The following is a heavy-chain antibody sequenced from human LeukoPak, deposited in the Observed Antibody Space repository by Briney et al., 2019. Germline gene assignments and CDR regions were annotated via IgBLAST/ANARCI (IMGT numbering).Heavy chain of an antibody. CDR2: ISGSGGST. CDR1: GFTFSSYA. CDR3: AKEYGRWLQLSTFDY. Sequence: PGGSLRLSCAVSGFTFSSYAMSWVRQAPGKGLEWVSAISGSGGSTYYADSVKGRFTISRDNSKNTLYLQMNSLRAEDTAVYYCAKEYGRWLQLSTFDYWGQGTLVTVSS. V-gene: IGHV3-23*01. D-gene: IGHD5-24*01. J-gene: IGHJ4*02.